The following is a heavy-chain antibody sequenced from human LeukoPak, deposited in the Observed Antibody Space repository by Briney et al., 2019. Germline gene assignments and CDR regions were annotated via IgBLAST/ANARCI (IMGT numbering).Heavy chain of an antibody. CDR1: GFTFSTYS. CDR2: ISSSSNYI. CDR3: ASYGSGSYYNAW. J-gene: IGHJ4*02. Sequence: GGSLRLSCAASGFTFSTYSMNWVRQAPGKGLEWVSSISSSSNYIYYADSVKGRFTIPRDNAKNSLYLQMNSLRAEDTAVYYCASYGSGSYYNAWWGQGTLVTVSS. V-gene: IGHV3-21*01. D-gene: IGHD3-10*01.